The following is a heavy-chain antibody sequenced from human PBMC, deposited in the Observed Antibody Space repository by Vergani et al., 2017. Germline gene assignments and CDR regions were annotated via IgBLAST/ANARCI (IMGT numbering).Heavy chain of an antibody. V-gene: IGHV1-69*08. J-gene: IGHJ6*02. CDR2: IIPILGIP. Sequence: QVQLVQSGAEVKKPGSSVKVSCKASGGTFSSYTVTWVRQAPGQGLEWMGRIIPILGIPNYAQKLQGRVTITADKSTNTAHMELSSLRSEDTAVYYCARDRGTRTYGLDVWGQGTTVTVSS. CDR3: ARDRGTRTYGLDV. CDR1: GGTFSSYT. D-gene: IGHD3-16*01.